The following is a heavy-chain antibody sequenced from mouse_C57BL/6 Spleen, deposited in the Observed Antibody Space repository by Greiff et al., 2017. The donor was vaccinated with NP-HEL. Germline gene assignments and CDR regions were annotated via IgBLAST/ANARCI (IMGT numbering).Heavy chain of an antibody. CDR1: GYTFTDYY. CDR2: INPNNGGT. J-gene: IGHJ2*01. CDR3: ARLDGYYEGWNY. Sequence: EVQLQQSGPELVKPGASVKISCKASGYTFTDYYMNWVKQSHGKSLEWIGDINPNNGGTSYNQKFKGKATLTVDKSSSTAYMELGSLTSEDSAVYYCARLDGYYEGWNYWGQGTTLTVSS. D-gene: IGHD2-3*01. V-gene: IGHV1-26*01.